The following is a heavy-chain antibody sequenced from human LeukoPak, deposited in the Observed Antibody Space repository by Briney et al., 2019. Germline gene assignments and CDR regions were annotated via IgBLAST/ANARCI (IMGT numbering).Heavy chain of an antibody. CDR1: GFIFSTYT. CDR3: ARDPGEFGPGMDY. V-gene: IGHV3-48*04. Sequence: GGSLRLSCAASGFIFSTYTMNWVRQAPGKGLEWVSYISSSGSTIYYADSVKGRFTISRDNAKNSLYLQMNSLRAEDTAVYYCARDPGEFGPGMDYWGQGTLVTVSS. D-gene: IGHD3-10*01. J-gene: IGHJ4*02. CDR2: ISSSGSTI.